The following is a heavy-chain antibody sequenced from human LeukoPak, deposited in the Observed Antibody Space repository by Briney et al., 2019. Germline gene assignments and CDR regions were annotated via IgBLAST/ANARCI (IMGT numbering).Heavy chain of an antibody. CDR1: EFTFSSYG. V-gene: IGHV3-30*18. CDR2: ISYDGSNK. Sequence: PGGPLRLSCAASEFTFSSYGMHWVRQAPGKGLEWVAVISYDGSNKYYADSVKGRFTISRDNSKNTLYLQMNSLRAEDTAVYYCAKDKVLAAAGIYYFDYWGQGTLVTVSS. D-gene: IGHD6-13*01. CDR3: AKDKVLAAAGIYYFDY. J-gene: IGHJ4*02.